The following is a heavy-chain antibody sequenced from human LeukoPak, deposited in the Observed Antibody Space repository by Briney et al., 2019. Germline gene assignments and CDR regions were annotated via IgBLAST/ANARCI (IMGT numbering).Heavy chain of an antibody. Sequence: PSETLSLTCTVSGGSVNSGSYYWNWIRQPPGKGLEWIGYIYYSGSTNYNPSLKSRVTISVDTSKNQFSLKLSPVTAADTAVYYCARAAYSGSYHSDYWGQGTLVTVSS. J-gene: IGHJ4*02. V-gene: IGHV4-61*01. CDR2: IYYSGST. CDR1: GGSVNSGSYY. D-gene: IGHD1-26*01. CDR3: ARAAYSGSYHSDY.